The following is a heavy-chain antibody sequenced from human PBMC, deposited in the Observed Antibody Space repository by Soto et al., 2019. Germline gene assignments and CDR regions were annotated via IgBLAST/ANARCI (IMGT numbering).Heavy chain of an antibody. Sequence: PSETLSLTCTVSGGSISSGGYYWSWIRQHPGKGLEWIGYIYYSGSTYYNPSLKSRVTISVDTSKNQFSLKLSSVTAADTAVYYCATRKDGMGGGSCYPPKNNWFDPWGQGTLVTVSS. CDR2: IYYSGST. CDR1: GGSISSGGYY. V-gene: IGHV4-31*03. CDR3: ATRKDGMGGGSCYPPKNNWFDP. D-gene: IGHD2-15*01. J-gene: IGHJ5*02.